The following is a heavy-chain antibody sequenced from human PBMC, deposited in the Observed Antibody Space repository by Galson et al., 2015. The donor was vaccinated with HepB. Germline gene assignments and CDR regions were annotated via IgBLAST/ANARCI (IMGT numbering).Heavy chain of an antibody. D-gene: IGHD2-15*01. V-gene: IGHV1-18*04. CDR2: ISAYNGNT. Sequence: VKKPGESLKISCKASGYTFTSYGISWVRQAPGQGLEWMGWISAYNGNTNYAQKLQGRVTMTTDTSTSTAYMELRSLRSDDTAVYYCARDFYVRDIVVVVAARYFDYWGQGTLVTVSS. J-gene: IGHJ4*02. CDR3: ARDFYVRDIVVVVAARYFDY. CDR1: GYTFTSYG.